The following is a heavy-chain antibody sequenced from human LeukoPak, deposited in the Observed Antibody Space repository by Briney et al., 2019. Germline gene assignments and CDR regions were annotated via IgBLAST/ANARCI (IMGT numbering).Heavy chain of an antibody. CDR3: ARTGYSSGWYGGFDI. CDR2: IYPGDSDT. Sequence: GESLKISCKGSGYSFTNYWIGWVRQMSGKGLEWMGIIYPGDSDTGYSPSFQGQVTISADKSIITAYLQWSSLKASDTAMYYCARTGYSSGWYGGFDIWGQGTLVTVSS. V-gene: IGHV5-51*01. CDR1: GYSFTNYW. J-gene: IGHJ3*02. D-gene: IGHD6-19*01.